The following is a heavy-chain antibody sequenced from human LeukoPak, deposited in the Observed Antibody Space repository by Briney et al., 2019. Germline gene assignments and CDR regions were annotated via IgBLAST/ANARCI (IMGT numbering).Heavy chain of an antibody. CDR2: IFHSGST. CDR3: ARLIAAAGTTINWFDP. V-gene: IGHV4-4*02. D-gene: IGHD6-13*01. J-gene: IGHJ5*02. CDR1: GGSISSPNW. Sequence: SETLSLTCNVSGGSISSPNWWLWVRQPPGKGLEWIGEIFHSGSTNYEPSLKSRVIMSVDKSKNQFSLRLTSVTAADTAVYYCARLIAAAGTTINWFDPWGQGTLVTVSS.